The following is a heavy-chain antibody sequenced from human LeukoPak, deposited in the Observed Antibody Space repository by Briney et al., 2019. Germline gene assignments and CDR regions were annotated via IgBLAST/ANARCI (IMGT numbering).Heavy chain of an antibody. V-gene: IGHV3-30-3*01. CDR1: GFTFSSYA. D-gene: IGHD2-21*02. J-gene: IGHJ1*01. CDR3: TSWGDTTAEYFQR. Sequence: GGSLRLSCAASGFTFSSYAMHWVRQAPGKGLEWVAVISYDGSNKYYADSVKGRFTISRDNAQNSMYLQMNSLRVEDAAVYYCTSWGDTTAEYFQRWGQGTLVTVSS. CDR2: ISYDGSNK.